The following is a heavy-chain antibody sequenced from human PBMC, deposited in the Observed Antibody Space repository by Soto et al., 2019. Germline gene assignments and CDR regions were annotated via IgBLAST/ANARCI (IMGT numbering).Heavy chain of an antibody. D-gene: IGHD3-3*01. Sequence: LRETLSLTCAVYGGSFSGYYWNWIRQPPGKGLEWIGEIDHSGYTNYNPSLKSRVTISVDTSKNQFSLRLTSVTAADTAVYYCARVRDWFDPWGQGTLVTVSS. V-gene: IGHV4-34*01. CDR2: IDHSGYT. J-gene: IGHJ5*02. CDR1: GGSFSGYY. CDR3: ARVRDWFDP.